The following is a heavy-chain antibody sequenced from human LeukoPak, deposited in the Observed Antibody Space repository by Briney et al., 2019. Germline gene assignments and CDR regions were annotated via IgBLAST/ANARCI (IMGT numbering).Heavy chain of an antibody. Sequence: GGSLRLSCAASGFTVSSSYMSWVRQAPGKGLEWVSVISGSGTSTYYADSVKGRFTISRDNSKNTLYLQMNSLRAEDTAVYYCAKVGDDIVVVVDPDYWGQGTLVTVSS. V-gene: IGHV3-23*01. D-gene: IGHD2-15*01. CDR3: AKVGDDIVVVVDPDY. CDR1: GFTVSSSY. CDR2: ISGSGTST. J-gene: IGHJ4*02.